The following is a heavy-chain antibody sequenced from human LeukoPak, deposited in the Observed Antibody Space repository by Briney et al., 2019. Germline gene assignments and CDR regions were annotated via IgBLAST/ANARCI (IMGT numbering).Heavy chain of an antibody. CDR2: SYHSGST. CDR3: ARGTVSGFDFTNYFDY. D-gene: IGHD5-12*01. J-gene: IGHJ4*02. CDR1: GGSISSGGSC. V-gene: IGHV4-30-2*01. Sequence: SQTLSLTSAVCGGSISSGGSCWSSIRQPPGKGLEWLGYSYHSGSTYYKPSRKTQVPISVDMSKNHFSLKLSSVTAADTAVYYCARGTVSGFDFTNYFDYWGQGTLVTVSS.